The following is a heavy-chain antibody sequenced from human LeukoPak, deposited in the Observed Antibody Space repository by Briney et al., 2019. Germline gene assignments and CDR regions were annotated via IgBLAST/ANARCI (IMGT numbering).Heavy chain of an antibody. V-gene: IGHV1-24*01. CDR2: FDPEDGET. Sequence: GASVTVSCKVSGYTLTELSMHWVRQAPGKGLEWVGGFDPEDGETIYAQKFQGRVTMTEDTSTDTAYMELSSLRSEDTAVYYCATVSYSSGYYYERNHFDYWGQGTLVTVSS. CDR3: ATVSYSSGYYYERNHFDY. D-gene: IGHD3-22*01. J-gene: IGHJ4*02. CDR1: GYTLTELS.